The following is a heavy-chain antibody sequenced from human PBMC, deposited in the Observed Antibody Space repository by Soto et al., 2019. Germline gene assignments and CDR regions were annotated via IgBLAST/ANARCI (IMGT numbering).Heavy chain of an antibody. CDR2: IYYSGST. D-gene: IGHD5-12*01. J-gene: IGHJ4*02. CDR1: GGSISSGGYY. Sequence: QVQLQESGPGLVKPSQTLSLTCTVSGGSISSGGYYWSWIRQHPGKGLGWIVYIYYSGSTYYNPSLKSRVTISVDTSKNQFSLKLSSVTAADTAVYYCARQNLRGYSGYDFDYWGQGTLVTVSS. V-gene: IGHV4-31*03. CDR3: ARQNLRGYSGYDFDY.